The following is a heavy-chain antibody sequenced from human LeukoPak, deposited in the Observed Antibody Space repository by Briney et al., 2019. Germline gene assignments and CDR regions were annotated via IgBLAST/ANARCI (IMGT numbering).Heavy chain of an antibody. D-gene: IGHD3-22*01. J-gene: IGHJ6*03. V-gene: IGHV3-48*01. CDR2: ISSSSSTI. Sequence: PGGSLRLSCAASGFTFSSYAMSWVRQAPGKGLEWVSYISSSSSTIYYADSVKGRFTISRDNAKNSLYLQMNSLRAEDTAVYYCARDMETYYYDSSVYMDVWGKGTTVTVSS. CDR1: GFTFSSYA. CDR3: ARDMETYYYDSSVYMDV.